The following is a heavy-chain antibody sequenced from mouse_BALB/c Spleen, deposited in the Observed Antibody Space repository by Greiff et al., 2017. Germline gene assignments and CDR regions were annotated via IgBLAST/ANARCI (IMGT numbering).Heavy chain of an antibody. J-gene: IGHJ4*01. CDR3: ARFLRGYAMDY. CDR2: ISYSGST. V-gene: IGHV3-8*02. Sequence: EVKVEESGPSLVKPSQTLSLTCSVTGDSITSCYWNWIRKFPGNKLEYMGYISYSGSTYYNPSLKSRISITRDTSKNQYYLQLNSVTTEDTATYYCARFLRGYAMDYWGQGTSVTVSS. CDR1: GDSITSCY.